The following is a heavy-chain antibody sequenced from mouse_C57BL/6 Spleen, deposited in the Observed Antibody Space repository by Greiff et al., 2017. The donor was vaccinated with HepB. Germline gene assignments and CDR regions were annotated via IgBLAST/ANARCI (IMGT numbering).Heavy chain of an antibody. Sequence: EVQLVESVAELVRPGASVKLSCTASGFNIKNTYMHWVKQRPEQGLEWIGRIDPANGNTKYAPKFQGKATITADTSSNTAYLQLSSLTSADTAIYYCATTVVATDWYFDVWGTGTTVTVSS. CDR2: IDPANGNT. CDR1: GFNIKNTY. V-gene: IGHV14-3*01. D-gene: IGHD1-1*01. CDR3: ATTVVATDWYFDV. J-gene: IGHJ1*03.